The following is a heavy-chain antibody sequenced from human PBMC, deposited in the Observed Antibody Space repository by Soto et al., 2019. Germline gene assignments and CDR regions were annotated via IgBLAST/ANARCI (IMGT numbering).Heavy chain of an antibody. CDR2: MSGSSSTT. Sequence: PGGSLRLSCATSGLTFSNYAMSWVRQAPGGGLEWVSSMSGSSSTTYYADSVRGRFTISRDRSKNTLYLQMSSLRAEDTALYYCPQNQAHDRPKVIDFWGQGTMVSVSS. CDR3: PQNQAHDRPKVIDF. D-gene: IGHD1-1*01. CDR1: GLTFSNYA. V-gene: IGHV3-23*01. J-gene: IGHJ5*01.